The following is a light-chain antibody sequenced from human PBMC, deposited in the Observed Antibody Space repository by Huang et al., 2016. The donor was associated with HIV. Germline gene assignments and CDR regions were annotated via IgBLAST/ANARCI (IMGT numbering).Light chain of an antibody. Sequence: EIVLTQSPATLSLSPGERATLSCRASQTVNNYLAWYQQKPGQAPRLLIYDASNRATGIPARFSGSGSGIDFTLTISSLEPEDFAVYYCQHRSNWPLTFGGGTKVEIK. CDR3: QHRSNWPLT. CDR1: QTVNNY. CDR2: DAS. V-gene: IGKV3-11*01. J-gene: IGKJ4*01.